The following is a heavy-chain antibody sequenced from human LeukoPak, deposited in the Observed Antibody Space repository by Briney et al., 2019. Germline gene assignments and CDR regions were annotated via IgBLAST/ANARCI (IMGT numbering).Heavy chain of an antibody. CDR2: IYHSGST. J-gene: IGHJ3*02. V-gene: IGHV4-38-2*02. CDR3: GAAAGSGAFDI. CDR1: GYSISSGYY. D-gene: IGHD6-13*01. Sequence: PSETLSLTCTVSGYSISSGYYWGWIRQPPGKGLEWIGSIYHSGSTYYNPSLKSRVTISVDTSKNQFSLKLRSLTAADTAVYYCGAAAGSGAFDIWGQGTMVTVSS.